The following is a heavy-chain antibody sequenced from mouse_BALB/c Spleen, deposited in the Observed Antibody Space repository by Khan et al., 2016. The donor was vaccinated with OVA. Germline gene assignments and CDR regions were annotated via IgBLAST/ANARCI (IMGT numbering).Heavy chain of an antibody. J-gene: IGHJ4*01. Sequence: DLVKPGASVKLSCRASGYTFTSYWINWIKQRPGQGLEWIGRIAPGSGSTSYNEKFKAKAILTVDTSSSTAYIQFSSLSSEESAVCFCARSNYYGSGLYAMDYWGQGTSVTVSS. CDR2: IAPGSGST. CDR1: GYTFTSYW. CDR3: ARSNYYGSGLYAMDY. D-gene: IGHD1-1*01. V-gene: IGHV1S41*01.